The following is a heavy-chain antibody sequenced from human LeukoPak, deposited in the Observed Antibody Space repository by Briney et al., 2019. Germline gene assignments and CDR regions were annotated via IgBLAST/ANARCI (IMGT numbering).Heavy chain of an antibody. CDR2: IIGGGGST. D-gene: IGHD3-22*01. V-gene: IGHV3-23*01. Sequence: GGSLRLSCAASRFTFNSFGMSWVRQAPGKGLEWVSAIIGGGGSTHYADPVKGRFTISRDNSKNTLYLQMNSMRAEDTAVYYCAKDPSYYDSSGFYYGNWYFDLWGRGTLVTVA. CDR3: AKDPSYYDSSGFYYGNWYFDL. CDR1: RFTFNSFG. J-gene: IGHJ2*01.